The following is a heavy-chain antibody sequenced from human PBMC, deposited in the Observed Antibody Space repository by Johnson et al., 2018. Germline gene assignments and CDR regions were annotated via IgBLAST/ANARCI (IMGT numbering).Heavy chain of an antibody. Sequence: NSGSIGYADSVKGRFTISRDNAKNSLYLQMNSLRAEDTALYYCARVGHDYGDYVNFCCYYGMDVWGQGTTVTVSS. D-gene: IGHD4-17*01. J-gene: IGHJ6*02. CDR3: ARVGHDYGDYVNFCCYYGMDV. CDR2: NSGSI. V-gene: IGHV3-9*01.